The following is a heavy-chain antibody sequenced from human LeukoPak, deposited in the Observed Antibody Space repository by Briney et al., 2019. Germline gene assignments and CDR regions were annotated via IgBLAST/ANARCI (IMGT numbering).Heavy chain of an antibody. CDR3: ASGQGFYYDSSGYYWLYYMDV. J-gene: IGHJ6*03. CDR1: GGSISSSSYY. Sequence: ASETLSLTCTVSGGSISSSSYYWGWIRQPPGKGLEWIGSFYYSGNTYYNPSLKSRVTISVDTSKNQFSLKLSSVTAADTAVYYCASGQGFYYDSSGYYWLYYMDVWGKGTTVTVSS. V-gene: IGHV4-39*01. CDR2: FYYSGNT. D-gene: IGHD3-22*01.